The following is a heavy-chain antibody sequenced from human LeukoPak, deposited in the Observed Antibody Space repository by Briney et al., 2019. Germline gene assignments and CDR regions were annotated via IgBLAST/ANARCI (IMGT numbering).Heavy chain of an antibody. V-gene: IGHV4-34*01. Sequence: MPSETLSLTCAVYGGSFSGYYWSWIRQPPGKGLEWIGEINHSGSTNYNPSLKSRVTISVDTSKNQFSLKLSSVTAADTAVYYCARGPMSTGRRKFFDYWGQGTLVTVSS. CDR3: ARGPMSTGRRKFFDY. CDR1: GGSFSGYY. J-gene: IGHJ4*02. CDR2: INHSGST. D-gene: IGHD3-10*02.